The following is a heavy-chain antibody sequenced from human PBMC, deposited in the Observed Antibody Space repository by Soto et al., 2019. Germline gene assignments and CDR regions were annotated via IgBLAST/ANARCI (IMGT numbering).Heavy chain of an antibody. CDR2: IWYDGSNK. CDR3: ARDHGKNPMDTAMAHDAFDI. J-gene: IGHJ3*02. Sequence: TGGSLRLSCAASGFTFSSYGMHWVRQAPGKGLEWVAVIWYDGSNKYYADSMKGRFTISRDNSKNTLYLQMNSLRAEDTAVYYCARDHGKNPMDTAMAHDAFDIWGQGTMVTVSS. V-gene: IGHV3-33*01. CDR1: GFTFSSYG. D-gene: IGHD5-18*01.